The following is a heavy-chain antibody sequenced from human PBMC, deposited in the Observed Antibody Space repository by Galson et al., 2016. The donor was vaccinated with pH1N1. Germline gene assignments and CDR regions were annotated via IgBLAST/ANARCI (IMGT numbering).Heavy chain of an antibody. CDR3: ARDPLRGALDI. CDR2: INDDGSER. V-gene: IGHV3-7*01. J-gene: IGHJ3*02. Sequence: SLRLSCAGSGSTFSRSWMSWVRQSPGQGLQWVANINDDGSERYYVDSVVKGRFTISRDNARNSLYLQMNSLGVEDTAVYYCARDPLRGALDIWGQGTKLTVSS. D-gene: IGHD1-26*01. CDR1: GSTFSRSW.